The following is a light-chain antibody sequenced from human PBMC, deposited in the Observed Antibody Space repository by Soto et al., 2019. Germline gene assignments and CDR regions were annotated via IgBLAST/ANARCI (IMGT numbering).Light chain of an antibody. CDR2: EVT. J-gene: IGLJ1*01. CDR3: FSFTSHSSHYV. Sequence: QSALTQPASVSGSPGQSITISCTGTISDVGGHGYVSWYQQHPGKATKLMIYEVTYRPSGVSDRFSGSKSGNTASLTISGLQAEDEADYYCFSFTSHSSHYVFVTGTKLTVL. V-gene: IGLV2-14*01. CDR1: ISDVGGHGY.